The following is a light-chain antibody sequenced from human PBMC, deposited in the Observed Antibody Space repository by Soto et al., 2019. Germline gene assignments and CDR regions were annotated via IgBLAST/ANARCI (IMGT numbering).Light chain of an antibody. CDR1: SSDVGGYNY. V-gene: IGLV2-14*01. J-gene: IGLJ7*01. CDR2: NVS. CDR3: SSFTSSNTVL. Sequence: QSALTQPASVSGSPGQSITISCTGTSSDVGGYNYVSWYQQHPGKDPKLIIYNVSNRPSGVSNRFSGSKSGNTASLTISGLQAEDEGHYYCSSFTSSNTVLFGGGTQLTVL.